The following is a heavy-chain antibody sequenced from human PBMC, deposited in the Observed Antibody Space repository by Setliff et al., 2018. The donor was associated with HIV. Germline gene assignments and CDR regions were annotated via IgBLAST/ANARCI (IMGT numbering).Heavy chain of an antibody. V-gene: IGHV1-3*04. CDR3: AKGGDSAMINFDH. D-gene: IGHD3-16*01. CDR2: INTGNDNT. Sequence: GASVKVSCKTTGYTFSTYPMHWVRQAPGQRLEWMGWINTGNDNTRYSQKFQGRVTITRDTSASTAYMELSSLTSEDTAVYYCAKGGDSAMINFDHWGQGTLVTVSS. J-gene: IGHJ4*02. CDR1: GYTFSTYP.